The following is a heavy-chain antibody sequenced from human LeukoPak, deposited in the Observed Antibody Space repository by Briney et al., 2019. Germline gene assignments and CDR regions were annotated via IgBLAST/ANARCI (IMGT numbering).Heavy chain of an antibody. D-gene: IGHD2-2*01. CDR1: GYTFTSYG. Sequence: ASVKVSCKASGYTFTSYGISWVRQAPGQGLEWMGGIIPIFGTANYAQKFQGRVTITADESTSTAYMELSSLRSEDTAVYYCARGGLVVPVAPEGGWFDPWGQGTLVTVSS. CDR2: IIPIFGTA. CDR3: ARGGLVVPVAPEGGWFDP. V-gene: IGHV1-69*13. J-gene: IGHJ5*02.